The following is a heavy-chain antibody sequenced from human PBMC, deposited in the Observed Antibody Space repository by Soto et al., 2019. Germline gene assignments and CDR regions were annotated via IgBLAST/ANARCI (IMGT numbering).Heavy chain of an antibody. V-gene: IGHV3-30*18. J-gene: IGHJ4*02. CDR2: ISYDGSNK. CDR3: AKDLVITMVRGVIIDY. Sequence: GGSLRLSCAASGFTFSSYGMHWVRQAPGKGLEWVAVISYDGSNKYYADSVKGRFTISRDNSKNTLYLQMNSLRAEDTAVYYCAKDLVITMVRGVIIDYWGQGTLVTVSS. D-gene: IGHD3-10*01. CDR1: GFTFSSYG.